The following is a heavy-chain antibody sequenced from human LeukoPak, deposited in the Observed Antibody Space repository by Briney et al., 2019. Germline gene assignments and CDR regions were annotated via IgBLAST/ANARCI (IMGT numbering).Heavy chain of an antibody. CDR1: GFTFSGYA. J-gene: IGHJ4*02. V-gene: IGHV3-64D*06. D-gene: IGHD4-17*01. Sequence: GGSLRLSCSASGFTFSGYAMHWVRQAPGKGLQYVSLIGSKGDSTFYAGSVKGRFTISRDNSKNTLYLQMSSLRAEDTAVYYCVKRGSVTTMGETYYFDYWGQGTLVTVSS. CDR2: IGSKGDST. CDR3: VKRGSVTTMGETYYFDY.